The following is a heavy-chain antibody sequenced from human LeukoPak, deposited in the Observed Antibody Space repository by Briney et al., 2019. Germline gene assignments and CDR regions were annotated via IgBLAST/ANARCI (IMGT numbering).Heavy chain of an antibody. CDR3: AKEGYGGNPPTS. J-gene: IGHJ5*02. Sequence: GGSLRLSCAASGFTFSSYWMHWVRQAPGKGLVWVSRINSDGSSTNYADSVKGRFTISRDNSKNTLYLQMNSLRAEDTAVYYCAKEGYGGNPPTSWGQGTLVSVSS. CDR1: GFTFSSYW. V-gene: IGHV3-74*01. D-gene: IGHD4-23*01. CDR2: INSDGSST.